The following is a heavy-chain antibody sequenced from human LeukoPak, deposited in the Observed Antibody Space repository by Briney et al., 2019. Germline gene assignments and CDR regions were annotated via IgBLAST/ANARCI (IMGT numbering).Heavy chain of an antibody. V-gene: IGHV1-2*02. J-gene: IGHJ1*01. Sequence: GASVKVSCKASGYSFNAYYIHWVRQAPGQGLEWMGWINPNSGGTNYAQKFQGRVTMTRDTSISTVYMELSRKRSDDTAVYYCARDLTAVVNPRPEYFQHWGQGTLVTVSS. D-gene: IGHD3-22*01. CDR1: GYSFNAYY. CDR3: ARDLTAVVNPRPEYFQH. CDR2: INPNSGGT.